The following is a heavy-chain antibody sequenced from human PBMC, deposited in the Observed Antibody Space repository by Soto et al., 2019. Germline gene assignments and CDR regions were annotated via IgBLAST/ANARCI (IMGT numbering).Heavy chain of an antibody. J-gene: IGHJ4*02. CDR1: GFTFSNYA. D-gene: IGHD3-16*01. CDR3: AKAYFVWSSEQPYYFDY. CDR2: ISGSGGRS. V-gene: IGHV3-23*01. Sequence: GGFLRLSCAASGFTFSNYAMTWVRQGPGKGLEWVSGISGSGGRSYYADSVKGRFTISRDNSKSTLYLQMNSLRAEDTAVYYCAKAYFVWSSEQPYYFDYWGQGTLVTVSS.